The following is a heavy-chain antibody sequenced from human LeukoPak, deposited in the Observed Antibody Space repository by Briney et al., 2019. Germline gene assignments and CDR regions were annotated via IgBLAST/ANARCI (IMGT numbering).Heavy chain of an antibody. V-gene: IGHV3-74*01. J-gene: IGHJ4*02. Sequence: GGSLRLSCAAPGFIFSNYWMHWVRQAPGKGLVWVSRINSEGSSTNYADSVKGRFTISRDNAKNTLYLQMNSLRAEDTAIYYCAMGSSTSCRSWGQGTLVTVSS. D-gene: IGHD2-2*01. CDR1: GFIFSNYW. CDR3: AMGSSTSCRS. CDR2: INSEGSST.